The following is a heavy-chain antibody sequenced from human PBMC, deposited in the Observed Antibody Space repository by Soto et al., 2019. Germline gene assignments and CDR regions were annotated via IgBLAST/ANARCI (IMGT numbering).Heavy chain of an antibody. CDR2: IYYSGST. V-gene: IGHV4-31*03. D-gene: IGHD1-7*01. J-gene: IGHJ6*02. CDR3: ARDKAGRNWNYGDYYYYGMDV. Sequence: SETLSLTCTVSGGSISSGGYYWSWIRQHPGKGLEWIGYIYYSGSTYYNPSLKSRVTISVDTSKNQFSLKLSSVTAADTAVYYCARDKAGRNWNYGDYYYYGMDVWGQGTTVTVSS. CDR1: GGSISSGGYY.